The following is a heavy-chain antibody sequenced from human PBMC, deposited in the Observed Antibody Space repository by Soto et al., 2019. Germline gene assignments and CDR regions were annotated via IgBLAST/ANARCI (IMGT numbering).Heavy chain of an antibody. CDR3: ARKYNYESSGYYY. J-gene: IGHJ4*02. CDR2: INSEGSST. CDR1: GFNFSSDW. D-gene: IGHD3-22*01. V-gene: IGHV3-74*01. Sequence: EVQLVESGGGLVQPGGSLRLSCADSGFNFSSDWMHWVRQAPGKGLEWVSRINSEGSSTNYADAVKGRFNISRDNAKNTLYLQMNSLRVEDTAVYYCARKYNYESSGYYYWGQGTLVTVTS.